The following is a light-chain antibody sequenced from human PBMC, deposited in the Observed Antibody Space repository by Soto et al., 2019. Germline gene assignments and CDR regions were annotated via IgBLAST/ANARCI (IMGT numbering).Light chain of an antibody. J-gene: IGKJ1*01. CDR3: QQYNNWPSGT. Sequence: EIVLTQPPATLSLSPGERATLSCRASQSVSSYLAWYQQKPGQAPRLPMYGASNRATGIPARFSGSGSGTDFTLTISSLEPEDFAVYYCQQYNNWPSGTGGQVTKVDIK. V-gene: IGKV3-11*01. CDR2: GAS. CDR1: QSVSSY.